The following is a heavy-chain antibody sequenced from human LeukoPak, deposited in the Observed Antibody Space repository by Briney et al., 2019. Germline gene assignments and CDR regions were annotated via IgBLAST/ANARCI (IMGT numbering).Heavy chain of an antibody. V-gene: IGHV3-48*02. CDR1: GFTFSTYS. CDR2: ISTGSSTI. J-gene: IGHJ4*02. CDR3: ARVAERQLWLRSAFDY. D-gene: IGHD5-18*01. Sequence: GGSLRLSCAASGFTFSTYSMNWVRQAPGKGLEWVSFISTGSSTIYYADSVKGRFTISRDNAKNSLYLQMNSLRDEDTAVYYCARVAERQLWLRSAFDYWGQGPLVTVSS.